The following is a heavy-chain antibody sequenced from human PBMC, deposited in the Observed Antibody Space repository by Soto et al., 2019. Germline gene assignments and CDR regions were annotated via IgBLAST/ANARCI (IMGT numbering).Heavy chain of an antibody. D-gene: IGHD4-4*01. V-gene: IGHV4-59*08. Sequence: PSETLSLTCTVSGGSISSYYWSWIWQPPGKGLEWIGYIYYSGSTNYNPSLKSRVTISVDTSKNQFSLKLSSVTAADTAVYYCARLSTAVFDYWGQGTLVTVSS. CDR3: ARLSTAVFDY. J-gene: IGHJ4*02. CDR1: GGSISSYY. CDR2: IYYSGST.